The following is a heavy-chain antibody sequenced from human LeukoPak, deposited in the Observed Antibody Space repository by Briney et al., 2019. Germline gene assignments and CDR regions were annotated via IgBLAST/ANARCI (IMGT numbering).Heavy chain of an antibody. J-gene: IGHJ4*02. CDR3: ASGSPRDY. Sequence: GGSLRLSCAASEFSVGSNYMTWVRQAPGKGLEWVSLIYSGGSTYYADSVKGRFTISRDNSKNTLYLQMNSLRAEDTAVYYCASGSPRDYWGQGTLVTVSP. V-gene: IGHV3-66*01. CDR1: EFSVGSNY. CDR2: IYSGGST. D-gene: IGHD3-10*01.